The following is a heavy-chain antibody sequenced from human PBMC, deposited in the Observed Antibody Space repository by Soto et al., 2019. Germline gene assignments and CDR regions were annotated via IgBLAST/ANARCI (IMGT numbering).Heavy chain of an antibody. CDR2: INADNGNT. V-gene: IGHV1-18*01. J-gene: IGHJ3*02. CDR1: GYTFTSYG. D-gene: IGHD3-10*01. CDR3: ARDPWLSSAFDI. Sequence: ASVKVSCKASGYTFTSYGISWVRQAPGQGLEWMGWINADNGNTKYSQKFQGRVTMTTDTSTSTAYMELSSLRSEDTAVYYCARDPWLSSAFDIWGQGTMVTVSS.